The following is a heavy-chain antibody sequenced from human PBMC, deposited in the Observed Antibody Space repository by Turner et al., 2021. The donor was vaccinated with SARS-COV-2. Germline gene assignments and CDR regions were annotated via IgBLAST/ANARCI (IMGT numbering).Heavy chain of an antibody. D-gene: IGHD2-15*01. V-gene: IGHV1-18*01. CDR1: DYTFTSYG. J-gene: IGHJ4*02. CDR2: ISDYNGNT. Sequence: QFQLVQSGAEVKKPGASVKVSCRASDYTFTSYGIRWVRQPPVQGLEWMGWISDYNGNTNDAQKLQSRITMTTDTSKSTAYMEMRRLRSDDTVVYYCGRGDIVVVVASTTGDYFDYWGQGTLVTVSS. CDR3: GRGDIVVVVASTTGDYFDY.